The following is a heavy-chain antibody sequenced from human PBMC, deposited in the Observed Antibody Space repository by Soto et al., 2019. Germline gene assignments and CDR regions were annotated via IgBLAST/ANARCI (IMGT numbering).Heavy chain of an antibody. D-gene: IGHD3-22*01. J-gene: IGHJ2*01. Sequence: QVQLVQSGAEVKKPGSSVKVSCKASGGTFSSYAISWVRQAPGQGLEWMGGIIPILGTANYAQKFQGRVTITADEPTSTAYMELSSLRCEDTAVYYCARVPSSYDSSCYYSFGWSFDLWGRGTLVTVSS. CDR2: IIPILGTA. V-gene: IGHV1-69*12. CDR1: GGTFSSYA. CDR3: ARVPSSYDSSCYYSFGWSFDL.